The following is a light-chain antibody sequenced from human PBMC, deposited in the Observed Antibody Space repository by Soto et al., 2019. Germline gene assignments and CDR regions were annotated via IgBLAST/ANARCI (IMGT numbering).Light chain of an antibody. CDR3: KSYASSRRVV. V-gene: IGLV2-8*01. Sequence: QSALTQPPSASGSPGQSVTISCTGTSSDVGGYNYVSWYQQHPGKAPKLIIYEVSNRPSGVPDRFSGSKSGNTASLTISGLQAEDEADYYCKSYASSRRVVFGGGTKLTVL. J-gene: IGLJ2*01. CDR2: EVS. CDR1: SSDVGGYNY.